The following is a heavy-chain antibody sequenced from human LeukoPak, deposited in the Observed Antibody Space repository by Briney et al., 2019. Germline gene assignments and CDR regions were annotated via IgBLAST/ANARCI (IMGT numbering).Heavy chain of an antibody. CDR2: INHSGST. Sequence: LETLSLTCAVYGGSFSGYYWSWIRQPPGKGLEWIGEINHSGSTNYNPSLKSRVTISVDTSKNQFSLKLSSVTAADTAVYYCARYPRYSNSSGPSFDYWGQGTLVTVSS. V-gene: IGHV4-34*01. CDR3: ARYPRYSNSSGPSFDY. D-gene: IGHD3-22*01. J-gene: IGHJ4*02. CDR1: GGSFSGYY.